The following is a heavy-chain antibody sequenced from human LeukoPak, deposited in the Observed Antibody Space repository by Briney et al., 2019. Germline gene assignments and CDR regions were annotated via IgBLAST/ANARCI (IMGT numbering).Heavy chain of an antibody. CDR1: GFTLSGYY. CDR2: VGNGGSNIM. CDR3: ARDKSNKGHDC. Sequence: GGSLRLSCAASGFTLSGYYMTWVRQAPGKGLEWISYVGNGGSNIMLYADSVKGRFTVFRDYTKNSLYLQMNSLRAEDTAVYYCARDKSNKGHDCWGQGTLVTVSS. V-gene: IGHV3-11*01. J-gene: IGHJ4*02.